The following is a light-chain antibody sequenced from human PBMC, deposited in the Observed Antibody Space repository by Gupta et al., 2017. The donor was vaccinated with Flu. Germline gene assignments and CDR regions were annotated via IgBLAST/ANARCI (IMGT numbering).Light chain of an antibody. Sequence: DIEMTQSPSTLSASVGDRVTITCQASQHIINYLDWYQQKPGKAPKLLIYDASNLETGVPSRFSRSRSAGNFTFTISSRQPEDNATYYGQQYDNLPPTFGQGTRLEIK. CDR3: QQYDNLPPT. CDR2: DAS. J-gene: IGKJ5*01. V-gene: IGKV1-33*01. CDR1: QHIINY.